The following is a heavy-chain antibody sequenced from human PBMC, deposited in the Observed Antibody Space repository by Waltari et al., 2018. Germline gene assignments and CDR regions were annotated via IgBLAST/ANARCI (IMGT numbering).Heavy chain of an antibody. Sequence: QVQLVESGGGVVQPGGSLRLSCDASVFTFSSYAMPWVRQAPGKGLEWVAFIRYDGSNKYYADSVKGRFTISRDNSKNTLYLQMNSLRAEDTAVYYCAQWLVGPTDYWGQGTLVIVSS. CDR2: IRYDGSNK. CDR1: VFTFSSYA. V-gene: IGHV3-30*02. D-gene: IGHD6-19*01. J-gene: IGHJ4*02. CDR3: AQWLVGPTDY.